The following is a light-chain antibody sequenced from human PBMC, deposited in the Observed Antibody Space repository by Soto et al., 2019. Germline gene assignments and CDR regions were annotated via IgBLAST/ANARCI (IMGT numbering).Light chain of an antibody. Sequence: EIVLTQSPATLSLSPGERATLSCRASQTVSSSLAWYQQKPGQAPRLLIYGASNRATGIPDRFSGSGSGTDFTLTISRLEPEDFAVYYCQQYGSSPSTFGQGTRLEIK. J-gene: IGKJ5*01. V-gene: IGKV3-20*01. CDR1: QTVSSS. CDR3: QQYGSSPST. CDR2: GAS.